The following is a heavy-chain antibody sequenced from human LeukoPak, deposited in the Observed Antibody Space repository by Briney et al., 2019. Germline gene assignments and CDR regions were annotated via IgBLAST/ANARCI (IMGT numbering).Heavy chain of an antibody. D-gene: IGHD3-10*01. Sequence: SVTVSFTASGGTFSSYAISWVRQAPGQGLEWMGGIIPIFGTTRYAQKFQDRVTITADESTGTAYVELNSLRSEDTAVYYCARDSYGSGNYYQDRNPFNWFDPWGPGTLVTVSS. CDR1: GGTFSSYA. CDR3: ARDSYGSGNYYQDRNPFNWFDP. CDR2: IIPIFGTT. J-gene: IGHJ5*02. V-gene: IGHV1-69*01.